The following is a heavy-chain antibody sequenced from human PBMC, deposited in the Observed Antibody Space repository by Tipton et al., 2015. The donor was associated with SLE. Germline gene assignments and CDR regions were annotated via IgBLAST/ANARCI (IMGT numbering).Heavy chain of an antibody. D-gene: IGHD6-13*01. CDR3: ARRRGSSWYEDYFDY. CDR2: IYRSGST. Sequence: TLSLTCAVSGYSISSGYYWGWIRQPPRKGLEWIGSIYRSGSTYNNPSLRSRVTISVDTSENQFSLKLSSVTAADTAVYYCARRRGSSWYEDYFDYWGQGTLVTVSS. V-gene: IGHV4-38-2*01. J-gene: IGHJ4*02. CDR1: GYSISSGYY.